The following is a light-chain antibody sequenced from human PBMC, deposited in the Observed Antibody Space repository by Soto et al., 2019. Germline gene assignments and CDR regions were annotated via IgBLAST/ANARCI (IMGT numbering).Light chain of an antibody. Sequence: SYELTQPPSVSVAPGQTARITCGGNNIESKSVHWYQQRPGQAPVAVVFDATDRPSGIPDRISASRSGDTATLTISRVDAGDEADYYCQVWASTAEFFVFGSGTKVTVL. CDR2: DAT. CDR1: NIESKS. V-gene: IGLV3-21*02. CDR3: QVWASTAEFFV. J-gene: IGLJ1*01.